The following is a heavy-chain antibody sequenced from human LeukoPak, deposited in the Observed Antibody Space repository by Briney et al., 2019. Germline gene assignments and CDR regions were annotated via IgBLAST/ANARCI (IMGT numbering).Heavy chain of an antibody. V-gene: IGHV3-9*01. Sequence: PGRSLRLSCAASGFTFDDYAMHWVRQAPGKGLEWVSGISWNSGSIGYADSVKGRFTISRDNAKNSLYLQMNSLRAEDTAVYYCARDAYDSSSWYRIGDYLDYWGQGTLVTVSS. CDR3: ARDAYDSSSWYRIGDYLDY. D-gene: IGHD6-13*01. J-gene: IGHJ4*02. CDR1: GFTFDDYA. CDR2: ISWNSGSI.